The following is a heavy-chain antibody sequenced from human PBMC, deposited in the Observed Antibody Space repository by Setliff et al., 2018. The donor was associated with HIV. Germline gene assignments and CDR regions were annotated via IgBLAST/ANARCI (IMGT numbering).Heavy chain of an antibody. J-gene: IGHJ4*02. CDR3: ARGAPTINDY. CDR1: GYTFTTYC. CDR2: ISTYSDES. D-gene: IGHD3-10*01. Sequence: GASVKVSCKPSGYTFTTYCLSWVRQAPGQGLEWMGWISTYSDESSSSQNLQGRLTMTTDTSTGTAYMELSSQRSEDTAVYYCARGAPTINDYWGQGTLVTVSA. V-gene: IGHV1-18*01.